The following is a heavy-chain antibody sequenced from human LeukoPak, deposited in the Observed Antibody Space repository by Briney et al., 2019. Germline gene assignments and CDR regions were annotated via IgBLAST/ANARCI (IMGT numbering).Heavy chain of an antibody. Sequence: ASVKVSCKASGYTFTGYYMHWVRQAPGQGLEWMGWINPNSGGTNYAQKFQGRVTMTRDTSISTAYMELSSLRSEDTAVYYCARRLRFLPIFDYWGQGTLVTVSS. V-gene: IGHV1-2*02. D-gene: IGHD3-3*01. CDR3: ARRLRFLPIFDY. CDR2: INPNSGGT. J-gene: IGHJ4*02. CDR1: GYTFTGYY.